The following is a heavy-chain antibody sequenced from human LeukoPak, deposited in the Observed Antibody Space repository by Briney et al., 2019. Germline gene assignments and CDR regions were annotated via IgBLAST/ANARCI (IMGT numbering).Heavy chain of an antibody. CDR1: GYTFSNYA. Sequence: ASVKVSCKASGYTFSNYAISWVRQAPGQGLEWMGWINDYNGNTNYAQKVQGRVTMTTDTSTSTAYMELRSLRSDDTAVYYCARIHGDTVRPFDYWGQGTLVTVSS. J-gene: IGHJ4*02. V-gene: IGHV1-18*01. CDR2: INDYNGNT. CDR3: ARIHGDTVRPFDY. D-gene: IGHD3-10*01.